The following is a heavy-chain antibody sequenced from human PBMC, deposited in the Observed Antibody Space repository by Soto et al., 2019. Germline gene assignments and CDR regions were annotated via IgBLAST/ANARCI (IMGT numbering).Heavy chain of an antibody. CDR3: ARDYRVTEIFGVVINYAMDV. CDR2: IHNRGNT. V-gene: IGHV4-61*01. Sequence: QVHLQESGPGLVRPSETLSLTCTVSGGSVDSGTYHWTWVRQPPGKRLEWIGYIHNRGNTNYNPPLKSRVSISLDKSKNLFALRLSSVTAADSAVYHWARDYRVTEIFGVVINYAMDVLGQGTTVTVSS. CDR1: GGSVDSGTYH. J-gene: IGHJ6*02. D-gene: IGHD3-3*01.